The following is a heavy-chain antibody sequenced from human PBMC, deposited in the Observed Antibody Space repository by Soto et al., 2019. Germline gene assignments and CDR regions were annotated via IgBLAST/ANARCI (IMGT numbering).Heavy chain of an antibody. D-gene: IGHD6-13*01. J-gene: IGHJ6*02. CDR1: GFTFSSYG. CDR3: ARDKQQLVLSYYYYGMDV. V-gene: IGHV3-33*01. CDR2: IWYDGSNK. Sequence: PGGSLRLSCAASGFTFSSYGMHWVRQAPGKGLEWVAVIWYDGSNKYYADSVKGRFTISRDNSKNTLYLQMNSLRAEDTAVYYCARDKQQLVLSYYYYGMDVWGQGTTVTVSS.